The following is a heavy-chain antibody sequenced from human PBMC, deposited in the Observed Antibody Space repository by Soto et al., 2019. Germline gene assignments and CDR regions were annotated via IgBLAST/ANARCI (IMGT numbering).Heavy chain of an antibody. CDR1: SASITSEQR. D-gene: IGHD6-19*01. CDR2: IHHTGIT. Sequence: QMQLQESGPGLLKPSETLSLTCTVSSASITSEQRWTWVRQPPGKGLEWIGEIHHTGITNNNPSLKRRVTRSVDKSKNQFSLNLNSVTAADTAVYYCARSFGWYAIDQWGQGTLVTVSS. V-gene: IGHV4-4*02. J-gene: IGHJ4*02. CDR3: ARSFGWYAIDQ.